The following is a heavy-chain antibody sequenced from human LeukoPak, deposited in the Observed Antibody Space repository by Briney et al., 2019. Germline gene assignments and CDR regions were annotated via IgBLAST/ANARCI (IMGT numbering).Heavy chain of an antibody. V-gene: IGHV4-59*08. CDR3: ARHIYSSSWRSLDYFDY. CDR2: IYYIGRT. D-gene: IGHD6-13*01. CDR1: GGSISSYY. J-gene: IGHJ4*02. Sequence: PSETLSLTCTVAGGSISSYYWSWIRQPPGKGRGWIGYIYYIGRTNYNPSLKSRVTISVDTSKNQFSLKLSSVTAADTAVYYCARHIYSSSWRSLDYFDYWGQGTLVTVSS.